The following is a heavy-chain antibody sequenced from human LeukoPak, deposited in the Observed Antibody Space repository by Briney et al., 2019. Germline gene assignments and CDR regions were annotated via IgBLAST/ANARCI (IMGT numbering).Heavy chain of an antibody. CDR2: IYSGGST. V-gene: IGHV3-53*01. D-gene: IGHD3-22*01. J-gene: IGHJ4*02. Sequence: QPGGSLRLSCAASGFTFSSYAMSWVRQAPGKGLEWVSVIYSGGSTYYADSVKGRFTISRDNSKNTLYLQMNSLRAEDTAVYYCARAFTTDYWGQGTLVTVSS. CDR1: GFTFSSYA. CDR3: ARAFTTDY.